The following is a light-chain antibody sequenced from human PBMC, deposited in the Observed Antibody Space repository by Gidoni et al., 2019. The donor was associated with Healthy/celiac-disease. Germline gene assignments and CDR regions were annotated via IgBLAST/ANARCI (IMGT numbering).Light chain of an antibody. Sequence: EIVMTQSPATLSVYPGESATISCRASQSVSSNLAWYQQKPGQAPRLLLYGASTRATGIPARCSGSGSGTEFTLTISSLQSEDFAVYYWQQYNNWPLTFGGGTKVEIK. V-gene: IGKV3-15*01. CDR3: QQYNNWPLT. J-gene: IGKJ4*01. CDR1: QSVSSN. CDR2: GAS.